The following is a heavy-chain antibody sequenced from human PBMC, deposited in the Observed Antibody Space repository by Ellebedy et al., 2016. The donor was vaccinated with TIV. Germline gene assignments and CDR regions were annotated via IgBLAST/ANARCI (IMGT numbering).Heavy chain of an antibody. V-gene: IGHV3-23*01. CDR3: VRGRSGTKIHHAFDY. J-gene: IGHJ4*02. CDR1: GFTFTNYA. Sequence: GESLKISCAASGFTFTNYAMSWVRQGPGKGLEWISGFGVSGDSAYYADSVKGRFTTSSDNSKNTLYLQFNSLRVEDTARYYCVRGRSGTKIHHAFDYWGQGTLVTVSS. CDR2: FGVSGDSA. D-gene: IGHD1-14*01.